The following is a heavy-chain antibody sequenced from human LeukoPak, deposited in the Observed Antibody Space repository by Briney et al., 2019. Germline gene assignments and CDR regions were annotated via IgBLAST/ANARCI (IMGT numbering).Heavy chain of an antibody. J-gene: IGHJ4*02. D-gene: IGHD2-2*01. V-gene: IGHV4-59*01. CDR1: GGSISSYH. Sequence: SETLSLTCTVSGGSISSYHWSWIRQPPGKGLEWIGYIYYSGSTNYNPSLKSRVTISVDTSKNQFSLKLSSVTAADTAVYYCARGREYQLLFDYWGQGTLVTVSS. CDR3: ARGREYQLLFDY. CDR2: IYYSGST.